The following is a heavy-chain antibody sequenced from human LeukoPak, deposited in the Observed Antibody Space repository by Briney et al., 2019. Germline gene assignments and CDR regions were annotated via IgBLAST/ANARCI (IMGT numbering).Heavy chain of an antibody. J-gene: IGHJ4*02. CDR3: ARAVSLVRGVIVYSFDY. CDR2: IFYSGST. V-gene: IGHV4-59*01. CDR1: GGSISSYY. Sequence: SGTLSLTCTVSGGSISSYYWSWIRQPPGKGLEWIGYIFYSGSTNYNPSLRSRVTMSVDTSQNQFSLKLSSVTAADTAVYYCARAVSLVRGVIVYSFDYWGQGTLVTVSS. D-gene: IGHD3-10*01.